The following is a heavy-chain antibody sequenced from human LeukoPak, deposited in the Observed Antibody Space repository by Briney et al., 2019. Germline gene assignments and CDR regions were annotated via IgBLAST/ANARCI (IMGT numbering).Heavy chain of an antibody. D-gene: IGHD3-22*01. CDR1: GYTFTSYY. Sequence: ASVKVSCKASGYTFTSYYMHWVRQAPGQGLEWMGIINPSGGSTSYAQKFQGRVTMTRDTSTSTVYMELSSLRSEDTAVYYCARGLRNYYDSSGSVDYWGQGTLVTVSS. CDR2: INPSGGST. V-gene: IGHV1-46*01. J-gene: IGHJ4*02. CDR3: ARGLRNYYDSSGSVDY.